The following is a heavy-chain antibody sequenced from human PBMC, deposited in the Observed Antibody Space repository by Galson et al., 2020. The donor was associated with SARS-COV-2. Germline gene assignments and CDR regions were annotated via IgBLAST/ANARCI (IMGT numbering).Heavy chain of an antibody. CDR1: GFTFSDHA. CDR2: IFFDGSEK. Sequence: GESLKLSCAASGFTFSDHAMHWVRQAPGKGLESVAQIFFDGSEKYYGDSVRGRFTISRDSSKNTVYLQMNNLRVDDTAVYYCARDGQSSRGWAFDYWGQGTLLTVSS. V-gene: IGHV3-33*01. CDR3: ARDGQSSRGWAFDY. D-gene: IGHD6-19*01. J-gene: IGHJ4*02.